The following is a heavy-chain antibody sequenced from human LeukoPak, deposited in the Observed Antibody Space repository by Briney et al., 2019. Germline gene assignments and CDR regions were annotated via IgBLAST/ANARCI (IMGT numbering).Heavy chain of an antibody. V-gene: IGHV1-46*01. Sequence: ASVKVSCKASGYTFTSYYMHWVRQAPGQGLEWRGIINPSGGSTSYAQKFQGRVTMTRDTSTSTVYMELSSLRSEDTAVYYCASAVGYSYGFDAFDIWGQGTMVTVSS. CDR1: GYTFTSYY. CDR2: INPSGGST. J-gene: IGHJ3*02. CDR3: ASAVGYSYGFDAFDI. D-gene: IGHD5-18*01.